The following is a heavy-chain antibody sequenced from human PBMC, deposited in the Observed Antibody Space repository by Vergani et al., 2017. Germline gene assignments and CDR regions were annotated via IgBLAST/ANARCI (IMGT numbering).Heavy chain of an antibody. CDR1: GGSISSSSYY. V-gene: IGHV4-39*01. CDR2: IYHSGST. Sequence: QLQLQESGPGLVKPSETLSLTCTVSGGSISSSSYYWGWIRQPPGKGLEWIGSIYHSGSTYYNPSLKSRVTISVDTSKNQFSLKLSSVTAADTAVYYCARQGLEEDYGGKGTHPPLGDYWGQGTLVTVSS. D-gene: IGHD4-23*01. CDR3: ARQGLEEDYGGKGTHPPLGDY. J-gene: IGHJ4*02.